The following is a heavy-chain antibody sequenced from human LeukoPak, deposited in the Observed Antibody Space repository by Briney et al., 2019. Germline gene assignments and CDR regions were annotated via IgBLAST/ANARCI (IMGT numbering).Heavy chain of an antibody. CDR3: ARGRCSSTSCYASDY. D-gene: IGHD2-2*01. J-gene: IGHJ4*02. V-gene: IGHV4-31*03. CDR1: GGSISSGGYY. Sequence: SQTLSFTCTVSGGSISSGGYYWSWIRQHPGKGLEWIGYIYYSGSTYYNPSLKSRVTISVDTSKNQFSLKLSSVTAADTAVYYCARGRCSSTSCYASDYWGQGTLVTVSS. CDR2: IYYSGST.